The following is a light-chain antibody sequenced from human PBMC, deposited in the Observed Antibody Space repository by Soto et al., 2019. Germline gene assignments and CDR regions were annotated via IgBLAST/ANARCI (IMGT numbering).Light chain of an antibody. J-gene: IGLJ2*01. CDR3: AAWDDSLSGPV. CDR2: RIT. CDR1: SSNIGSNY. Sequence: QPVLTRPPSTSGTPGQRVTISCSGSSSNIGSNYVYWYQQLPGMAPKLLIYRITQRPSGVPDRFSGSKSGTSASLAISGLRSEDEADYYCAAWDDSLSGPVFGGGTKLTVL. V-gene: IGLV1-47*01.